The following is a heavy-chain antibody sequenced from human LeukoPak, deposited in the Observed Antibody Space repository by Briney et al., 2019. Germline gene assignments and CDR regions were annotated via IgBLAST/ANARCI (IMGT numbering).Heavy chain of an antibody. Sequence: SETLSLTCTVSGYSISSRYYWGCSRPPPGKGLEWIGSIYHSGSTYYNPSLKSRVTISVDTSKNQLFLKMTSVTAADTAVYYCAGDRSSPGSLDPFDGWGQGTLVTVSS. J-gene: IGHJ4*02. D-gene: IGHD6-13*01. CDR3: AGDRSSPGSLDPFDG. CDR2: IYHSGST. V-gene: IGHV4-38-2*02. CDR1: GYSISSRYY.